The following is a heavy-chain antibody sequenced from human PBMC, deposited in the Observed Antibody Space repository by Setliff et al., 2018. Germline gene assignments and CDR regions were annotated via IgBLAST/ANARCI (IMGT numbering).Heavy chain of an antibody. Sequence: GGSLRLSCAASGFTFSIYWMSWVRQAPGKGLEWVANIKQDGSEKYYVDSVKGRFTISRDNAKNSLYLQMNSLRAEDTAVYYCAREGRVLKFLEWLGNYYYYGMDVWGQGTTVTVSS. V-gene: IGHV3-7*01. CDR1: GFTFSIYW. CDR2: IKQDGSEK. D-gene: IGHD3-3*01. CDR3: AREGRVLKFLEWLGNYYYYGMDV. J-gene: IGHJ6*02.